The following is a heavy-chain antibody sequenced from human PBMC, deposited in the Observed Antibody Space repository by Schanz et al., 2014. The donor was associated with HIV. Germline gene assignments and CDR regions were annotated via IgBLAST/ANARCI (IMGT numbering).Heavy chain of an antibody. CDR2: ISISGETT. CDR1: RFTFSNYW. J-gene: IGHJ4*02. V-gene: IGHV3-23*04. Sequence: EVQVVESGGDLVQVGGSLRLSCAASRFTFSNYWMTWVRQAPGKGLEWVSGISISGETTYYADSVKGRFTISRDNSKNTLYLQMNSLRVEDTAVYYCANEEVPNDYWGQGTLVTVSS. CDR3: ANEEVPNDY.